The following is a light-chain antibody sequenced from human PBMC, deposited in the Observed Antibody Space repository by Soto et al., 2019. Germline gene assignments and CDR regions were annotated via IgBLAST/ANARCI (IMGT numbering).Light chain of an antibody. CDR1: SSDVGSYNL. CDR3: CSYVGSDTYVI. Sequence: QSALTQPASVSGSLGQSITISCTGTSSDVGSYNLVSWYQQEPGKAPKLIIYEGRKRPSGVSNRFSGSKSGNTASLTISGLQAEDEAHYYCCSYVGSDTYVIFGGGTKLTVL. V-gene: IGLV2-23*01. CDR2: EGR. J-gene: IGLJ2*01.